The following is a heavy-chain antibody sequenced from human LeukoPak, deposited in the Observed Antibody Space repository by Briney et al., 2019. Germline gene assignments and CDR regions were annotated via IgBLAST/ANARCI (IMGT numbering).Heavy chain of an antibody. Sequence: PSETLSLTCTVSGGSISSSSYYWGWIRQPPGKGLEWIGSIYYSGSTYYNPSLKSRVTISVDTSKNQFSLKLSSVTAADTAVYYCARPARGYRYGPFDYWGQGTLVTVSS. D-gene: IGHD5-18*01. J-gene: IGHJ4*02. V-gene: IGHV4-39*07. CDR2: IYYSGST. CDR3: ARPARGYRYGPFDY. CDR1: GGSISSSSYY.